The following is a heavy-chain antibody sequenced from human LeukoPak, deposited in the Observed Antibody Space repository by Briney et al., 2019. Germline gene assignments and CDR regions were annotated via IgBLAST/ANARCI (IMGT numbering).Heavy chain of an antibody. CDR2: INHSGST. D-gene: IGHD4-17*01. V-gene: IGHV4-34*01. J-gene: IGHJ4*02. CDR3: ARGRNRDGDYTYYYFDY. Sequence: SETLSLTCAVYGGSFSGYYWSWIRQPPGKGLEWIGEINHSGSTNYNPSLKSRVTISVDTSKNQFSLKLSSVTAADTAVYYCARGRNRDGDYTYYYFDYWGQGTLVTVSS. CDR1: GGSFSGYY.